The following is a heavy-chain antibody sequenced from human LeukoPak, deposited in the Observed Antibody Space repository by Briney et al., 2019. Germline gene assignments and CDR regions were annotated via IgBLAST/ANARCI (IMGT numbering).Heavy chain of an antibody. CDR2: IYYSGST. CDR3: ARGHSAAGALNWFDP. D-gene: IGHD6-13*01. J-gene: IGHJ5*02. CDR1: GGSISSYY. V-gene: IGHV4-59*01. Sequence: SETLSLTCTVSGGSISSYYWSWIRQPPGKGLEWIGYIYYSGSTNYNPSPKSRVTISLDTSKNQFSLKLNSVTAADTAVYYCARGHSAAGALNWFDPWGQGTLVTVSS.